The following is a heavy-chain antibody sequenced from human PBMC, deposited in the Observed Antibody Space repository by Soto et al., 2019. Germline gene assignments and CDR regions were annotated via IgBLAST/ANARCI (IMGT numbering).Heavy chain of an antibody. V-gene: IGHV1-18*01. CDR1: GFTFTSHG. CDR2: ISAYNGNT. D-gene: IGHD1-26*01. J-gene: IGHJ3*02. CDR3: ARSGGVGSTHSGAFDI. Sequence: QVQLVQSEAEVKKSGASVKVSCRSFGFTFTSHGISWVRRAPGQGLEWMGWISAYNGNTKYAQSLQDRVTLTTDTSTSTAYMELGSLRSDDTAVYYCARSGGVGSTHSGAFDIWGQGTMVTVSS.